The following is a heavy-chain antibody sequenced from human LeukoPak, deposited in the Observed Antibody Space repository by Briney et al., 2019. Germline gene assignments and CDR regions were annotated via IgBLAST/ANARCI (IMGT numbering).Heavy chain of an antibody. J-gene: IGHJ4*02. CDR1: GYTFTSYG. D-gene: IGHD3-9*01. V-gene: IGHV1-18*01. CDR2: ISAYNGNT. CDR3: ARGRGGPGDILTGYYYLVY. Sequence: ASVKVSCKASGYTFTSYGISWVRQAPGQGLEWMGWISAYNGNTNYAQKLQGRVTMTTDTSTSTAYMELRSLRSDDTAVYYCARGRGGPGDILTGYYYLVYWGQGTLVTVPS.